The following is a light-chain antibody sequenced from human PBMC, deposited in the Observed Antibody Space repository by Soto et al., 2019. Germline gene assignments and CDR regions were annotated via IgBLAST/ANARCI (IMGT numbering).Light chain of an antibody. J-gene: IGKJ4*01. CDR3: QQRSDWPST. CDR1: QSVSSY. Sequence: EIVLTQSPATLSLSPGERATLSCRASQSVSSYLAWYQQKPGQAPRLLIYDASNRATGIPARISGSGSGTDFTLTISSLEPDDFAVYYCQQRSDWPSTFGGGTKVQIK. CDR2: DAS. V-gene: IGKV3-11*01.